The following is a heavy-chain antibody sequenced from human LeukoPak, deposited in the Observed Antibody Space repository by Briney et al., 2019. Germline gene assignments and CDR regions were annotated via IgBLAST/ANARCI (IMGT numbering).Heavy chain of an antibody. CDR3: ARYIVVVPAAGPDYYYYGMDV. V-gene: IGHV4-59*08. J-gene: IGHJ6*02. CDR2: IYYSGST. D-gene: IGHD2-2*01. CDR1: GGSISSYY. Sequence: KPSETLSLTCTVSGGSISSYYWSWIRQPPGKGLEWIGYIYYSGSTNYNPSLKSRVTISVDTSKNQFSLKLSSVTAADTAVYYCARYIVVVPAAGPDYYYYGMDVWGQGTTVTVSS.